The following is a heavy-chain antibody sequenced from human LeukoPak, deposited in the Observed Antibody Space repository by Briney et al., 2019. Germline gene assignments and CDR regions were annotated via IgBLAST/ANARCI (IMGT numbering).Heavy chain of an antibody. CDR3: AKVDYGDY. CDR1: GFTFSSYA. Sequence: GGSLRLTCAASGFTFSSYAVNWVRQAPGKGLEWVSGISGSGGSTYNADSVKGRFTISRDNSKNTLYLQMNSLRAEDTAVYYCAKVDYGDYWGQGTLVTVSS. J-gene: IGHJ4*02. CDR2: ISGSGGST. V-gene: IGHV3-23*01.